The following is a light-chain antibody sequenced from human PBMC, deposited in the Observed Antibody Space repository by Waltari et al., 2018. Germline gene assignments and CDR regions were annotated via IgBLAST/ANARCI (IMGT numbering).Light chain of an antibody. Sequence: EIVLTQSPGTLSLSPGERATLSCRASQSVKRDFLVWYQQKRGQAPRLVIYAGSTRATGTPDRFSGSGSGTDFTLSISRLEPEDFAVYYCLQYGGFPAFPATFGGGTNVEIK. CDR3: LQYGGFPAFPAT. CDR1: QSVKRDF. V-gene: IGKV3-20*01. J-gene: IGKJ4*01. CDR2: AGS.